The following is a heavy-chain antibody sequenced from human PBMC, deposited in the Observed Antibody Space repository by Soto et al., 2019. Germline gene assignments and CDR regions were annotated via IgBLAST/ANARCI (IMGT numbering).Heavy chain of an antibody. CDR1: GGSFSGYY. V-gene: IGHV4-34*01. CDR3: ARAIRYSSGWYSNWFDP. J-gene: IGHJ5*02. Sequence: SETLSLTCAVYGGSFSGYYWSWIRQPPGKGLEWIGEINHSGSTNYNPSLKSRVTISVDTSKNQFSLKLSSVTAADTAVYYCARAIRYSSGWYSNWFDPWGQGTLVTVSS. CDR2: INHSGST. D-gene: IGHD6-19*01.